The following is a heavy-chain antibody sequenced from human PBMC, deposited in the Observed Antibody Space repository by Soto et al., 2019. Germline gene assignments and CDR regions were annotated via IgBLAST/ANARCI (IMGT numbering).Heavy chain of an antibody. D-gene: IGHD3-16*01. V-gene: IGHV3-66*01. CDR3: ARDRDFFWGSLDS. Sequence: EVQVVESGGGSVQPGGSLRLACEASGFTVSDNDMNWVRQAPGRGLEWVALIYRYDDDKAYYTDSVKVRFNMSRDTSTNTVFLQMNSLRAEDTAIYYCARDRDFFWGSLDSWGQGTLVTVSS. CDR2: IYRYDDDKA. CDR1: GFTVSDND. J-gene: IGHJ4*02.